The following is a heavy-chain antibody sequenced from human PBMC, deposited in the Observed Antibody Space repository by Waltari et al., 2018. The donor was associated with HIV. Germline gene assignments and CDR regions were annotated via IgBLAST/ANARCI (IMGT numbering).Heavy chain of an antibody. CDR2: ISGSGGST. J-gene: IGHJ4*02. D-gene: IGHD3-22*01. CDR1: GFTFSRYA. Sequence: EVQLLESGGGLVQPGGSLRLSCAASGFTFSRYAMSWVRQAPGKGLQWVSCISGSGGSTYYADSVKGRFTISRDNSKNTLYLQMNSLRAEDTAVYYCAKDIRTYYDSSGPLGYWGQGTLVTVSS. CDR3: AKDIRTYYDSSGPLGY. V-gene: IGHV3-23*01.